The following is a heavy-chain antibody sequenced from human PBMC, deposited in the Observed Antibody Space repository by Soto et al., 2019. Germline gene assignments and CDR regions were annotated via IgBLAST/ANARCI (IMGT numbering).Heavy chain of an antibody. V-gene: IGHV3-48*02. J-gene: IGHJ4*02. CDR3: ARSGVVVTAIPDYYFDY. CDR2: ISSSSSTI. CDR1: GFTFSSYS. D-gene: IGHD2-21*02. Sequence: AGGSLRLSCAASGFTFSSYSMNWVRQAPGKGLEWVSYISSSSSTIYYADSVKGRFTISRDNAKNSLYLQMNSLRDEDTAVYYCARSGVVVTAIPDYYFDYWGQGTLVTVSS.